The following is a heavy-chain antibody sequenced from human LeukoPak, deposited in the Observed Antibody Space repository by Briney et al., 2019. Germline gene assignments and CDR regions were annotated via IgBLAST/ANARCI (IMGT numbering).Heavy chain of an antibody. CDR2: INAGNGNT. CDR1: GYTFTSYA. V-gene: IGHV1-3*01. D-gene: IGHD6-13*01. J-gene: IGHJ4*02. Sequence: ASVKVSCKASGYTFTSYAMHWVRQAPGQRLEWMGWINAGNGNTKYSQKFQGRVTITRDTSTSTAYMELSSLRSEDTAVYYCARGSYGSSSGGYWGQGTLVTVSS. CDR3: ARGSYGSSSGGY.